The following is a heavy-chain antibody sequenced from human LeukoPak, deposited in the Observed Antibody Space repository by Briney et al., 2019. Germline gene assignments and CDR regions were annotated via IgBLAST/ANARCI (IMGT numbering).Heavy chain of an antibody. CDR1: EVTFSSYA. CDR3: ARDTVASLDY. Sequence: SVKVSCKASEVTFSSYAISWVRQAPGQGLEWMGGIIPMFGTTNYAQKFQGRVTITADESTSTAYVELSSLRSEDTAIYYRARDTVASLDYWGQGTLVTVSS. CDR2: IIPMFGTT. V-gene: IGHV1-69*01. D-gene: IGHD6-19*01. J-gene: IGHJ4*02.